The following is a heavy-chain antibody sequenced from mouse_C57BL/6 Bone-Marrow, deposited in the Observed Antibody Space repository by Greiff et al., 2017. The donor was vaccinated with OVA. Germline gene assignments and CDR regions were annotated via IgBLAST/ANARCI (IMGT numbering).Heavy chain of an antibody. D-gene: IGHD1-1*01. Sequence: EVKLMESGGDLVKPGGSLKLSCAASGFTFSSYGMSWVRQTPDKRLEWVATISSGGSYTYYPDSVKGRFTISRDNAKNTLYLQMSGLKSEDTAMYYGASPITTVVAWFAYWGQGTLVTDSA. V-gene: IGHV5-6*01. CDR3: ASPITTVVAWFAY. J-gene: IGHJ3*01. CDR1: GFTFSSYG. CDR2: ISSGGSYT.